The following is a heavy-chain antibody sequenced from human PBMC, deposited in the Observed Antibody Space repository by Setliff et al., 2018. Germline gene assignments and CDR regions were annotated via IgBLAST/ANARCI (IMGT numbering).Heavy chain of an antibody. CDR3: ARGLRDYYGSGSYYNWFDP. V-gene: IGHV1-3*01. CDR1: GYTFTNYA. Sequence: ASVKVSCKASGYTFTNYAIHWVRQAPGQRLEWMGWINAGNGNTKYSQKFQGRVTITRDTSASTAYMELSSLRSEDTAVYYCARGLRDYYGSGSYYNWFDPWG. J-gene: IGHJ5*02. D-gene: IGHD3-10*01. CDR2: INAGNGNT.